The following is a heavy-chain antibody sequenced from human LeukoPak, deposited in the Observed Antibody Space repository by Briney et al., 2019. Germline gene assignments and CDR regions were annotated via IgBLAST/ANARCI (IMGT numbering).Heavy chain of an antibody. V-gene: IGHV4-59*02. CDR2: IYYSGST. CDR3: ARVKGSGYYYVFDY. CDR1: GGSVSSYY. D-gene: IGHD3-22*01. J-gene: IGHJ4*02. Sequence: SETLSLTCTVSGGSVSSYYWSWIRQPPGKGLEWIGYIYYSGSTNYNPSLKSRVTISVDTSKNQFSLKLSSVTAADTAVYYCARVKGSGYYYVFDYWGQGTLVTVSS.